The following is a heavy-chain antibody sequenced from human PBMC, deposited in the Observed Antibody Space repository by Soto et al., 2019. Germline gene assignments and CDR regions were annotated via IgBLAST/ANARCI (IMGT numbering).Heavy chain of an antibody. D-gene: IGHD2-8*01. CDR1: GFTFSDYA. CDR2: ISVSGGST. V-gene: IGHV3-23*01. Sequence: EVQLLESGGGLVQPGGSLRLSCAASGFTFSDYAMSWVRQAPGKGLEWVSVISVSGGSTYYADSAKGRFTISRDNSKNTLYLQMNSLRAEDTAVYYCAKSHVFHYYYYGMDVWGQGTTVTVSS. CDR3: AKSHVFHYYYYGMDV. J-gene: IGHJ6*02.